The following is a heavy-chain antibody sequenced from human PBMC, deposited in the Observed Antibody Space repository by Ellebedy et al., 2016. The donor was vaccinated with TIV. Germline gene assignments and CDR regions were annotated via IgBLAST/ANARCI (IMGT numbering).Heavy chain of an antibody. CDR3: ARVYGSGSYPFDP. Sequence: GGSLRLSXAASGFTFSSYWMSWVRQAPGKGLEWVANIKQDGSEKYYVDSVKGRFTISRDNAKNSLYLQMNSLRAEDTAVYYCARVYGSGSYPFDPWGQGTLVTVSS. V-gene: IGHV3-7*01. J-gene: IGHJ5*02. CDR2: IKQDGSEK. D-gene: IGHD3-10*01. CDR1: GFTFSSYW.